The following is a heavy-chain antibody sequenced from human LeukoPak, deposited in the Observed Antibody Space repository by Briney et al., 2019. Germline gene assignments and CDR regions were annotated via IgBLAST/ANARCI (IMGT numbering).Heavy chain of an antibody. CDR1: GGSISSYY. CDR2: IYTSGST. Sequence: SETLSLTCTVSGGSISSYYWSWIRQPPGKGLEWIGYIYTSGSTNYNPSLKSRVTISVDTSKNQFSLKLSSVTAADMAVYYCARGRARGIAAAGNWFDPWGQGTLVTVSS. J-gene: IGHJ5*02. V-gene: IGHV4-4*08. D-gene: IGHD6-13*01. CDR3: ARGRARGIAAAGNWFDP.